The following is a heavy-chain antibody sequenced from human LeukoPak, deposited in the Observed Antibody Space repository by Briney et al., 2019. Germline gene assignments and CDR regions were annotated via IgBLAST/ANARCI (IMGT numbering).Heavy chain of an antibody. D-gene: IGHD3-9*01. CDR2: IYPGDSDT. Sequence: HGESLKISCKGSGYSFTSYWIGWVRQMPGKGLEWMGIIYPGDSDTRYSPSFQGQVTISADKSISTAYLQWSSLKASDTAMYYCAKLGGYDILTGSWRGYYYMDVWGTGTTVTVSS. CDR1: GYSFTSYW. V-gene: IGHV5-51*01. CDR3: AKLGGYDILTGSWRGYYYMDV. J-gene: IGHJ6*03.